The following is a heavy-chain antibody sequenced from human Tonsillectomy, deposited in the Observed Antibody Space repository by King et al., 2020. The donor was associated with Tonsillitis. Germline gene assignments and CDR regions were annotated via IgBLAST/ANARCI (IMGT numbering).Heavy chain of an antibody. CDR1: GFTFSSYW. V-gene: IGHV3-7*01. CDR2: IKQDGSDK. D-gene: IGHD3-9*01. J-gene: IGHJ4*02. CDR3: ARDRAYYDILTGYLGY. Sequence: VQLVESGGGLVQPGGSLRLSCAASGFTFSSYWMSWVRQAPGKGLDWVANIKQDGSDKYYVDSVKGRFTISRDNAKNSLYLQMNSLRAEDTAVFYCARDRAYYDILTGYLGYWGQGTLVTVSS.